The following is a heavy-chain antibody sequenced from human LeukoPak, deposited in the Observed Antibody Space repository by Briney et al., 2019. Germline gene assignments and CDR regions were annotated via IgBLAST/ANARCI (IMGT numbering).Heavy chain of an antibody. V-gene: IGHV4-38-2*01. CDR1: GYSISSGYY. CDR3: ARHGGSNHIQRTFDI. D-gene: IGHD1-26*01. Sequence: PSETLSLTCDVSGYSISSGYYWGWIRQPPGKGLEFIGSMYHSGSTYYNPSLKSRVTIPVDTSKNQFSLKLSSVTAADTAVYYCARHGGSNHIQRTFDIWGQGTMVTVSS. J-gene: IGHJ3*02. CDR2: MYHSGST.